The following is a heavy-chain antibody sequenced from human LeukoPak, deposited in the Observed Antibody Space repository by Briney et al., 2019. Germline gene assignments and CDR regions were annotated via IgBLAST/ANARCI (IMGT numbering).Heavy chain of an antibody. CDR1: GFPFGSYE. CDR3: ARDLGTPSDY. D-gene: IGHD1-1*01. CDR2: ISSSGSTI. J-gene: IGHJ4*02. V-gene: IGHV3-48*03. Sequence: GGSLRLSCEASGFPFGSYEMNGVRKAPGKGLEWVSYISSSGSTIYYADSVKGRFTISRDNAKNSLYLQMNSLRAEDTAVYYCARDLGTPSDYWGQGTLVTVSS.